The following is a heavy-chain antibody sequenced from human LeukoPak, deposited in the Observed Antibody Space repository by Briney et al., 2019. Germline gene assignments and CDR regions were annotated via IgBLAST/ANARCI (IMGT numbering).Heavy chain of an antibody. V-gene: IGHV3-9*01. CDR3: ARDPSYSSSSPYFDY. J-gene: IGHJ4*02. CDR2: ISWNSGNI. D-gene: IGHD6-6*01. Sequence: GRSLRLSCAASGFTFDDYAMHWVRQVPGKGLEWASGISWNSGNIEYADSVKGRFTISRDNAKKSLFLQMNSLRAEDTALYYCARDPSYSSSSPYFDYWGQGVLVTVSS. CDR1: GFTFDDYA.